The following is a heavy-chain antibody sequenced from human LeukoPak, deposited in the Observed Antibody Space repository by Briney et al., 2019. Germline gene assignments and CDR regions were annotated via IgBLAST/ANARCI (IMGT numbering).Heavy chain of an antibody. CDR2: ISYTGST. D-gene: IGHD3-9*01. V-gene: IGHV4-59*01. CDR1: GGSISSYY. Sequence: SETLSLTCTVSGGSISSYYWSWIRQPPGKGLEWIGYISYTGSTNYNPSLKSRVTIPLDTSKNQFSLKLSSVNAADTAVYFCARAPLRYFDWLYPIPDAFDIWGQGTMVTVSS. J-gene: IGHJ3*02. CDR3: ARAPLRYFDWLYPIPDAFDI.